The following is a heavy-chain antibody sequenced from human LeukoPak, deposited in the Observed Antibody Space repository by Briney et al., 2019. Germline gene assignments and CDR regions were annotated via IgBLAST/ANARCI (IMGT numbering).Heavy chain of an antibody. CDR2: IYYSGST. CDR3: AREAGPLYDILTGYSLPPFDY. V-gene: IGHV4-39*07. Sequence: KTSETLSLTCTVSGGSISSSSYYWGWIRQPPGKGLEWIGGIYYSGSTYYNPSLKSRVTISVDTSKNQFSLKLSSVTAADTAVYYCAREAGPLYDILTGYSLPPFDYWGQGTLVTVSS. CDR1: GGSISSSSYY. D-gene: IGHD3-9*01. J-gene: IGHJ4*02.